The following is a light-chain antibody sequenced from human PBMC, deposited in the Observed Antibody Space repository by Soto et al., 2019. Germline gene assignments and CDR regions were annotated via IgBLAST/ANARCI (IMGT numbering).Light chain of an antibody. CDR2: AAS. V-gene: IGKV1-33*01. CDR1: QGISSY. Sequence: IQMTQSPSSLSASTGDRVTITCRASQGISSYLAWYQQKPGKAPKLLIYAASNLETGVPSRFSGSGSGTDFTFTISSLQPEDIATYYCQQYDNLPITFGQGTRLEIK. CDR3: QQYDNLPIT. J-gene: IGKJ5*01.